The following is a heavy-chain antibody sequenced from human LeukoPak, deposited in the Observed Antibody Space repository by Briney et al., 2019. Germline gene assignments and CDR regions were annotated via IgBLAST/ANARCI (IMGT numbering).Heavy chain of an antibody. J-gene: IGHJ3*01. CDR1: GFTFTSSA. CDR3: AAEGRPTVVTFRKGAVDL. D-gene: IGHD4-23*01. V-gene: IGHV1-58*01. CDR2: IVVGSGNT. Sequence: SVKVSCKASGFTFTSSAVQWVRQARGQRLEWIGWIVVGSGNTNYAQRFQERVTITRDMSTSTVYMELSSLRSEDTAVYYCAAEGRPTVVTFRKGAVDLWGQGTMVTVSS.